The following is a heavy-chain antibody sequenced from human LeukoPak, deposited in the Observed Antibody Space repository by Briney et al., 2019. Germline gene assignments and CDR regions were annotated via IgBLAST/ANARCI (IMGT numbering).Heavy chain of an antibody. Sequence: GSLRLSCAASGFTFSSYAMSWVRQAPGKGLEWVSAISGSGGSTYYADSVKGRFTISRDNAKNTLYLQMNSLRAEDTAVYYCATSAVNYDAFDIWGQGTMVTVSS. CDR3: ATSAVNYDAFDI. J-gene: IGHJ3*02. V-gene: IGHV3-23*01. D-gene: IGHD4-11*01. CDR2: ISGSGGST. CDR1: GFTFSSYA.